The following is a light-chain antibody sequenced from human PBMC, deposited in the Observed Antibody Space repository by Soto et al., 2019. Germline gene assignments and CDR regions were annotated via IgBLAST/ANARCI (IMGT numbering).Light chain of an antibody. Sequence: IQLSQSPSTLSGSVGDRVTINRRTSQTISSWLAWYQQKPGKAPKLLIYKASTLKSGVPSRFSGSGSGTEFTLTISSLQPDDFATYYCQHYNSYSEAFGQGTKVDI. J-gene: IGKJ1*01. V-gene: IGKV1-5*03. CDR3: QHYNSYSEA. CDR2: KAS. CDR1: QTISSW.